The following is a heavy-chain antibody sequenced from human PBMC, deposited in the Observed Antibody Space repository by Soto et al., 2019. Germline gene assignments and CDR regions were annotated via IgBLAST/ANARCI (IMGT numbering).Heavy chain of an antibody. V-gene: IGHV3-73*01. J-gene: IGHJ6*03. CDR2: IRSKANSYAT. CDR3: TRHDTVTTYIDYYYYMDV. CDR1: GFTFSGSA. D-gene: IGHD4-4*01. Sequence: GGSLRLSCAASGFTFSGSAMHWVRQASGKGLEWVGRIRSKANSYATAYAASVKGRFTISRDDSKNTAYLQMNSLKTEDTAVYYCTRHDTVTTYIDYYYYMDVWGKGTTVTVSS.